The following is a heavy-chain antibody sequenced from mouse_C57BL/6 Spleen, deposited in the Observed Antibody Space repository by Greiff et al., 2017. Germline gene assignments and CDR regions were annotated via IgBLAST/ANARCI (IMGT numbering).Heavy chain of an antibody. Sequence: VQLQQSGPELVKPGASVKMSCKASGYTFTDYYMHWVKQKPGKGLEWIGEIYPGSGNTYYNEKFKGKATLTADTSSSTAYMQLSSLTSEDSAVYFCARGLYYYGSSYDYAMDYWGQGTSGTVSS. J-gene: IGHJ4*01. CDR1: YTFTDYYM. CDR2: YPGSGNTY. CDR3: RGLYYYGSSYDYAMDY. V-gene: IGHV1-83*01. D-gene: IGHD1-1*01.